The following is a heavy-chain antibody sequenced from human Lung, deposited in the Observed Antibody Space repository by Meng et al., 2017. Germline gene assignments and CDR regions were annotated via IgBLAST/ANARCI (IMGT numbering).Heavy chain of an antibody. CDR3: VRRTYSSGWYFDY. CDR2: IIDSGST. D-gene: IGHD6-19*01. CDR1: GGSFSGYY. Sequence: QVQLQPWGAGPLKSSETLSLTCAVYGGSFSGYYWSWIRQPPGKGLEWIGEIIDSGSTNYNPSLKSRVTISVDTSKNQFSLRVTSVTAADRAVYYCVRRTYSSGWYFDYWGQGTLVTVSS. V-gene: IGHV4-34*02. J-gene: IGHJ4*02.